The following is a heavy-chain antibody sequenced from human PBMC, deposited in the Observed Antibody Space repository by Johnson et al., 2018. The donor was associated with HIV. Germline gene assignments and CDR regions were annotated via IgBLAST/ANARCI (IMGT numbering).Heavy chain of an antibody. CDR3: AREGPGYSSGWYAFDI. D-gene: IGHD6-19*01. Sequence: VQLVESGGGVVQPGGSLRLSCAASGFTVSSNYMSWVRQAPGKGLEWVSGINWNGGSTGYVDSVKGRFTSSRDNAKNSLYLQMNSLRAEDTALYYCAREGPGYSSGWYAFDIWGQGTMVTVSS. CDR2: INWNGGST. V-gene: IGHV3-20*04. CDR1: GFTVSSNY. J-gene: IGHJ3*02.